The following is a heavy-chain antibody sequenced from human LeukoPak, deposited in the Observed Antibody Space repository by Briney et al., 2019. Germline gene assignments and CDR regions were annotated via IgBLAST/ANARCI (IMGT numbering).Heavy chain of an antibody. J-gene: IGHJ4*02. V-gene: IGHV3-7*01. Sequence: GGSLRLSCAASGYTFSSYWMSWVRQAPGKGLEWVANINQDGTEKYYVESVKGRFTISRDNAKNSLYLQMNSLRAEDTAVYYCARGFSQYYFDYWGQGTLVTVSS. CDR2: INQDGTEK. D-gene: IGHD3-3*01. CDR3: ARGFSQYYFDY. CDR1: GYTFSSYW.